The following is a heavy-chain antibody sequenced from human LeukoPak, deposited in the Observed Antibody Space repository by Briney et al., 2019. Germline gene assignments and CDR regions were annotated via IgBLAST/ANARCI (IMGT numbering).Heavy chain of an antibody. CDR1: GFSFRTYW. CDR3: ASSVLNYDILTCYYPGGFDY. J-gene: IGHJ4*02. V-gene: IGHV3-74*01. CDR2: IFSAGSTT. Sequence: PGGSLRLSCADSGFSFRTYWMNWVRHAPGKGLVWVSRIFSAGSTTSYADSVKGRFTISRDNAKNTLYLQMNSLRAEDTAVYYCASSVLNYDILTCYYPGGFDYWGQGTLVTVSS. D-gene: IGHD3-9*01.